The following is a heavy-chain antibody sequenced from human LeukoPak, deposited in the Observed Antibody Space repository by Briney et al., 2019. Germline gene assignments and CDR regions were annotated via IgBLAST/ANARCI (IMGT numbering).Heavy chain of an antibody. Sequence: GGSLRLSCAASGFTVSSNYMSWVRQAPGKGLEWVSVIYSGGSTYYADSVKGRFTISRHNSKNTLYLQMNSLGAEDTAVYYCASGITMVRGVIITPHPAYGMDVWGQGTTVTVSS. D-gene: IGHD3-10*01. CDR3: ASGITMVRGVIITPHPAYGMDV. CDR1: GFTVSSNY. J-gene: IGHJ6*02. V-gene: IGHV3-53*04. CDR2: IYSGGST.